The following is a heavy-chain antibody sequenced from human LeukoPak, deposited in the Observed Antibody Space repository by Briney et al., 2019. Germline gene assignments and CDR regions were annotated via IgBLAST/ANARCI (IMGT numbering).Heavy chain of an antibody. D-gene: IGHD5-24*01. CDR1: GFIFNTYE. V-gene: IGHV3-48*03. Sequence: GGSLRLSCAASGFIFNTYEMSWVRQAPGKGLEWVSYISKSGSTINYADSVKGRFTISRDNAKNSLYLQMNSLRAEDTAVYYCAQLLVAPYDMDVWGQGTTVTVSS. CDR2: ISKSGSTI. CDR3: AQLLVAPYDMDV. J-gene: IGHJ6*02.